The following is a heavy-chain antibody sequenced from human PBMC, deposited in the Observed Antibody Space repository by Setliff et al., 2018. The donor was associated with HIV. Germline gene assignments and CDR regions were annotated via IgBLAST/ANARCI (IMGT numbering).Heavy chain of an antibody. Sequence: GGSLRLSCAASGFTFSMFDMHWVRQPTGKGLEWVSTIGTTGDTYYPDSVRGRFTVSRENAKNSVYLQMNSLRNSDTAVYYCTRGPHWFNSDETADYWGQGTLVTVSS. D-gene: IGHD3-9*01. CDR1: GFTFSMFD. CDR2: IGTTGDT. CDR3: TRGPHWFNSDETADY. V-gene: IGHV3-13*01. J-gene: IGHJ4*02.